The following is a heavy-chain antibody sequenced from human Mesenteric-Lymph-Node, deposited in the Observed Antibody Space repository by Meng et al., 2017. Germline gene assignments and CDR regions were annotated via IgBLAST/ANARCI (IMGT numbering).Heavy chain of an antibody. D-gene: IGHD5-12*01. J-gene: IGHJ6*02. CDR1: GYTFTGYY. CDR3: ASRDIVATYYYYYGMDV. V-gene: IGHV1-2*06. Sequence: ASVKVSCKASGYTFTGYYMHWVRQAPGQGLEWMGRINPNSGGTNYAQKFQGRVTMTRDTSISTAYMELSRLRPDDTAVYYCASRDIVATYYYYYGMDVWGQGTTVTVSS. CDR2: INPNSGGT.